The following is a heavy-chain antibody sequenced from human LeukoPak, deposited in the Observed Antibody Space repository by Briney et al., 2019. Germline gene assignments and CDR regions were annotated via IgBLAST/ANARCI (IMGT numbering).Heavy chain of an antibody. V-gene: IGHV1-2*02. CDR2: INPNSGGT. CDR3: ATDDYDFWSGSFDY. D-gene: IGHD3-3*01. CDR1: GYTFTGYY. Sequence: ASVKVSCKASGYTFTGYYMHWVRQAPGQGLEWMGWINPNSGGTNYAQKFQGRVTMTRDTSISTAYMELSRLRSDDTAVYYCATDDYDFWSGSFDYWGQGTLVTVSS. J-gene: IGHJ4*02.